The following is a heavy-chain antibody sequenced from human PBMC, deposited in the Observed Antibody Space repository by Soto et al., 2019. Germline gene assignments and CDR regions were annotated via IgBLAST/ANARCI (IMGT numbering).Heavy chain of an antibody. CDR3: ARQRNDHDAFDI. V-gene: IGHV4-39*01. CDR1: GGSISSSSYY. D-gene: IGHD1-1*01. J-gene: IGHJ3*02. CDR2: IYYSGST. Sequence: QLQLQESGPGLVKPSETLSLTCTVSGGSISSSSYYWGWIRQPPGKGLEWIGSIYYSGSTYYNPSLKSRVTTSVDTSKNQFSLKLSSVTAADTAVYYCARQRNDHDAFDIWGQGTMVTVSS.